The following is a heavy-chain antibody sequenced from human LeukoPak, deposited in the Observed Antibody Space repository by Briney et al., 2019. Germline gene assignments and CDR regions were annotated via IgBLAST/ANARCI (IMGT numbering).Heavy chain of an antibody. CDR1: GGSISSYY. J-gene: IGHJ4*02. Sequence: PSETLSLTCTVSGGSISSYYWSWIRQPPGKGPEWIGHIYYSRSTNYNPSLKSRVTISVDTSKNQFSLKLSSVTAADTAVYYCARHIVGATTFDYWGQGTLVTVSS. CDR2: IYYSRST. CDR3: ARHIVGATTFDY. V-gene: IGHV4-59*08. D-gene: IGHD1-26*01.